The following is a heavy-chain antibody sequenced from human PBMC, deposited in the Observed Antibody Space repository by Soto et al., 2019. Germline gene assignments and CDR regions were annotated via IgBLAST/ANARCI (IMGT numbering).Heavy chain of an antibody. Sequence: SETLSLTCNVSGGSIYTYYWNCIRQSPGKGLEWIGYISDGESTNYNPSLKSRVTISVDTYKKKVSLKQSSVSAVDTASYFYAGYCSSSIFPEVHHLALEVWGQGTRVTVSS. CDR1: GGSIYTYY. CDR3: AGYCSSSIFPEVHHLALEV. CDR2: ISDGEST. V-gene: IGHV4-59*01. D-gene: IGHD2-2*01. J-gene: IGHJ6*02.